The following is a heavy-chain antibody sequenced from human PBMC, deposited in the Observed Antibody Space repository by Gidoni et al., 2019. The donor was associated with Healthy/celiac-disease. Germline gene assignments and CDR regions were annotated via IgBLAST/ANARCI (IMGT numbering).Heavy chain of an antibody. J-gene: IGHJ4*02. Sequence: QITLKESGPTLVKPTQTLTLTCTFSGFSLSTSGVGVGWIRQPPGKALEWLALIYWDDDKRYSPSLKSRLTITKDTSKNQVVLTMTNMDPVDTATYYCARTLVATDYTDYWGQGTLITVSS. D-gene: IGHD2-2*02. CDR3: ARTLVATDYTDY. V-gene: IGHV2-5*02. CDR2: IYWDDDK. CDR1: GFSLSTSGVG.